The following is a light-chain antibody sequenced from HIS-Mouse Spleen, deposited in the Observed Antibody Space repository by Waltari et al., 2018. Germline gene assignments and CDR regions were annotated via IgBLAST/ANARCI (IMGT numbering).Light chain of an antibody. J-gene: IGKJ1*01. CDR2: AAS. CDR3: QQSYSTPRT. Sequence: DIQMTQSPSSLSASVGDRVTITCRASQSISSYLNWYQQKPGQAPKLLIYAASSLQSWVPSRFSGSGSGTDFTLTISSLQPEDFATYYCQQSYSTPRTFGQGTKVEIK. V-gene: IGKV1-39*01. CDR1: QSISSY.